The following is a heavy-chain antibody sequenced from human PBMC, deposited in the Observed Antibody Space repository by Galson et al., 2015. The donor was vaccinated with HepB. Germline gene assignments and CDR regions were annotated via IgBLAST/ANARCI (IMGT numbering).Heavy chain of an antibody. CDR1: GFTFSSYG. V-gene: IGHV3-33*01. J-gene: IGHJ4*02. D-gene: IGHD3-10*01. CDR3: ARAYGSGDYFDY. CDR2: IWYDGSNK. Sequence: SLRLSCAASGFTFSSYGMHWVRQAPGKGLEWVAVIWYDGSNKYYADSVKGRFTISRDNSKNTLYLQMNSLRAEDTAVYYCARAYGSGDYFDYWGQGTLVTVSS.